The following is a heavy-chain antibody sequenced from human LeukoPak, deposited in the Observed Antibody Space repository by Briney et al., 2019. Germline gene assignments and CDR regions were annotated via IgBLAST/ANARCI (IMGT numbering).Heavy chain of an antibody. Sequence: GGSLRLSCAASGCTFSSYGMHWVRQAPGKGLEWVAFIRYDGSNKYYADSVKGRFTISRDNSKNTLYLQMNSLRAEDTAVYYCAKEEFCSGGSGYPDYSGQGTLVTVSS. CDR2: IRYDGSNK. J-gene: IGHJ4*02. D-gene: IGHD2-15*01. CDR1: GCTFSSYG. CDR3: AKEEFCSGGSGYPDY. V-gene: IGHV3-30*02.